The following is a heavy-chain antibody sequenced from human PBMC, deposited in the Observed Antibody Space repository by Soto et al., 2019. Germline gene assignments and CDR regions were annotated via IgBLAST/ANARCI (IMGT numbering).Heavy chain of an antibody. Sequence: QVQLVQSGAEVKKPGSSVKVSCKASGGTFSSYAISWVRQAPGQGLEWMGGFNPIFETANYAQKFQGRVTITADESTNTAYMALSSLRSEDTAVYYCTRGITLIRGVIPPGYYYGMDVGGQGTTVAVSS. CDR3: TRGITLIRGVIPPGYYYGMDV. D-gene: IGHD3-10*01. CDR1: GGTFSSYA. J-gene: IGHJ6*02. CDR2: FNPIFETA. V-gene: IGHV1-69*01.